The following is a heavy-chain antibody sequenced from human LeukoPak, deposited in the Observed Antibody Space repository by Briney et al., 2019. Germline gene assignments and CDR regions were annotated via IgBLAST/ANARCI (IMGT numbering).Heavy chain of an antibody. J-gene: IGHJ4*02. CDR2: INPNSGGT. Sequence: ASVKVSCKASGYTFTGYYMHWVRQAPGQGLEWMGRINPNSGGTNYAQKFQGRVTMTRDTSISTAYMEVSRLRSDDTAVYYCARDFPSADMVRGVILNLIDYWGQGTLVTVSS. V-gene: IGHV1-2*06. CDR3: ARDFPSADMVRGVILNLIDY. CDR1: GYTFTGYY. D-gene: IGHD3-10*01.